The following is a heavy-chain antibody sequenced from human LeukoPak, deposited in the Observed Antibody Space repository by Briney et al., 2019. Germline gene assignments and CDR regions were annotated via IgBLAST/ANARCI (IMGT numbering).Heavy chain of an antibody. CDR3: ARCGSGSPPYSMDV. Sequence: GESLKISCNISGYSFTRYWIAWVRQMPGKGLEWMGIIYPGDSDARYSPSFQGQVTISVDKSISAAYLQWSSLKASDTAMYYCARCGSGSPPYSMDVWGQGTTVTVSS. J-gene: IGHJ6*02. CDR1: GYSFTRYW. CDR2: IYPGDSDA. V-gene: IGHV5-51*01. D-gene: IGHD3-10*01.